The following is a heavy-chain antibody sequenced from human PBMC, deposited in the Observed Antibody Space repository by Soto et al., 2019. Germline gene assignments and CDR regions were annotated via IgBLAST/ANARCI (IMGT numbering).Heavy chain of an antibody. J-gene: IGHJ4*02. V-gene: IGHV3-23*01. CDR2: ISGSGGGT. CDR1: GFTFSSYA. CDR3: AKDSAHLLTLYVEDIDY. Sequence: GGSLRLSCAASGFTFSSYAMSWVHQAPGKGLEWVSAISGSGGGTYYEDSVKGRFTISRDNSKNTPYLQMNSLRAEDTAVYYCAKDSAHLLTLYVEDIDYWGQGTLVTVSS. D-gene: IGHD2-15*01.